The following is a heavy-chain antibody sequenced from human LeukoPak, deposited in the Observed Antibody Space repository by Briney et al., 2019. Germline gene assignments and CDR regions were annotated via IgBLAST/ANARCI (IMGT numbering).Heavy chain of an antibody. CDR2: IYYSGST. Sequence: SETLSLTCTVSGGSISSGGYYWSWLRQHPGKGLEWIGYIYYSGSTYYNPSLKRRVTISVDTSKNQCSLKLSSVTAADTAVYYCARVRGYCSGGSCYYYYYGMDVWGQGTTVTVSS. J-gene: IGHJ6*02. CDR3: ARVRGYCSGGSCYYYYYGMDV. V-gene: IGHV4-31*03. D-gene: IGHD2-15*01. CDR1: GGSISSGGYY.